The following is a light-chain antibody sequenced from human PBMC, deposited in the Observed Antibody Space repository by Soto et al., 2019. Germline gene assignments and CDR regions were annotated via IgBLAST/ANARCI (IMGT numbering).Light chain of an antibody. Sequence: EGVLTQSPGTLSLSPGERATLSCRASQSVDRSYLAWYQQRPGQAPRLLIYGASSMATGIPDRFSGSGSGTDFTLTISRLEPEDFAVDFCQQYGSSPPMFTFGQGTKLEIK. CDR2: GAS. CDR3: QQYGSSPPMFT. CDR1: QSVDRSY. J-gene: IGKJ2*01. V-gene: IGKV3-20*01.